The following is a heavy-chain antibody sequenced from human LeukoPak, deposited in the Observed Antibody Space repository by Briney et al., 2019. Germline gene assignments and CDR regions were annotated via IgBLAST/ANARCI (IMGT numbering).Heavy chain of an antibody. CDR3: AEDRVVGATWGYFDY. V-gene: IGHV3-43D*03. J-gene: IGHJ4*02. CDR2: ISWDGGST. D-gene: IGHD1-26*01. Sequence: GGSLRLSCAASGFTFDDYAVHWVRQAPGKGLEWVPLISWDGGSTYYADSVKGRFTISRDNSKNPLYLQMNSLRAEDTALYYCAEDRVVGATWGYFDYWGQGTLVTVSS. CDR1: GFTFDDYA.